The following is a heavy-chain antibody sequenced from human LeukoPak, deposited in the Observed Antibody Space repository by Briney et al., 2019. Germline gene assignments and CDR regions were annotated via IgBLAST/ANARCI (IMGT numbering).Heavy chain of an antibody. V-gene: IGHV3-74*01. CDR2: INNDGSIT. J-gene: IGHJ3*02. CDR1: EFTISRYW. Sequence: GGSLRLSCAASEFTISRYWMHWVRQAPGKGLVWVSNINNDGSITTYADSVKGRFTISRDNVKNTLFLQMNSLGAEDTALYYCARGWNTAPRSGFDIWGLGTMVTVSS. D-gene: IGHD1/OR15-1a*01. CDR3: ARGWNTAPRSGFDI.